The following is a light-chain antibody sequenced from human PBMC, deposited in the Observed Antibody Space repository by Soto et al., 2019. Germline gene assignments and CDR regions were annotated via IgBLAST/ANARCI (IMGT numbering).Light chain of an antibody. Sequence: DIQLSQSPSFLSASVGDRVTITCRASQGISNFLTWYQQKPGKAPKVLINSASTLQSGVPSRFSGSGSGTEFTLTINSLQPEDFATYYCQQLINYPLTFGGGTKVDIK. CDR2: SAS. J-gene: IGKJ4*01. V-gene: IGKV1-9*01. CDR3: QQLINYPLT. CDR1: QGISNF.